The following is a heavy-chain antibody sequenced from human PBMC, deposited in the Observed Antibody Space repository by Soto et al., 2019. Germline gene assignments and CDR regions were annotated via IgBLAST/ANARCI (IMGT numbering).Heavy chain of an antibody. CDR2: FSSSGYNT. J-gene: IGHJ4*02. CDR1: GFTFSTYA. Sequence: GGSLRLSCAASGFTFSTYAMTWVRQAPGKGLEWVSSFSSSGYNTYYADSVKGRFTMSRDNSNNTLYLQMSSLRVEDTAVYYCAKGRYRGTAPGIDYWGQGTLVIVSS. V-gene: IGHV3-23*01. CDR3: AKGRYRGTAPGIDY. D-gene: IGHD3-9*01.